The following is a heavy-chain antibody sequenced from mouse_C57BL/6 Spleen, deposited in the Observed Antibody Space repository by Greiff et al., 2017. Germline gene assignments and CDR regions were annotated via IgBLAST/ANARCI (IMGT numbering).Heavy chain of an antibody. CDR1: GYAFTNYL. V-gene: IGHV1-54*01. CDR3: AGGYYGSSYYYAMDY. J-gene: IGHJ4*01. CDR2: INPGSGGT. Sequence: QVQLQQSGAELVRPGTSVKVSCKASGYAFTNYLIEWVKQRPGQGLEWIGVINPGSGGTNYNEKFKGKATLTADKSSSTAYMQLSSLTSEDSAVYFCAGGYYGSSYYYAMDYWGQGTSVTVSS. D-gene: IGHD1-1*01.